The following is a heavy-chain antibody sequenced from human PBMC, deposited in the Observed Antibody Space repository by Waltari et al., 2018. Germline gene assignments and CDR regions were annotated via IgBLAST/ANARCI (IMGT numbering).Heavy chain of an antibody. V-gene: IGHV4-39*01. CDR3: ARRTAAAGPLQKMGGKFDP. CDR2: IYYSGST. J-gene: IGHJ5*02. Sequence: QLQLQESGPGLVKPSETLSLTCTVSGGSISSSSYYWGWIRQPPGKGLEWIGSIYYSGSTYYHTSLKSRVTIAVDTSKNQFSLKLSSVTAADTAVYYCARRTAAAGPLQKMGGKFDPWGQGTLVTVSS. D-gene: IGHD6-13*01. CDR1: GGSISSSSYY.